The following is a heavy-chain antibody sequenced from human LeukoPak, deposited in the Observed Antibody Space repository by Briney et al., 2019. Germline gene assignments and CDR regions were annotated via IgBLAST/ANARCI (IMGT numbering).Heavy chain of an antibody. D-gene: IGHD5-12*01. CDR2: INPSGGST. Sequence: GASVKVSCKASGYTFPTYYMHWVRQAPGQGLEWMGIINPSGGSTSYAQKFQGRVTMTRDTSTSTVYMEMSSLKSEDTAVYYCARGTTKGATGYYYYGMDVWGQGTTVTVSS. CDR1: GYTFPTYY. V-gene: IGHV1-46*01. CDR3: ARGTTKGATGYYYYGMDV. J-gene: IGHJ6*02.